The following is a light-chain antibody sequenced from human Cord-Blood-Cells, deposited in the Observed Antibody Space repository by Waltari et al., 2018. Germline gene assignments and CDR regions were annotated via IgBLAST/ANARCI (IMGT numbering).Light chain of an antibody. CDR2: AAS. CDR3: QQSYRTPRFT. CDR1: QSISSY. Sequence: DIQMTQSPSSLSASVGGRVTITCRARQSISSYFNWYQQKPGKAPKPLYYAASSLQSGVPSRFSGSGSGTDITLTISSLKPEDSATYYCQQSYRTPRFTFGPGTKVDIK. J-gene: IGKJ3*01. V-gene: IGKV1-39*01.